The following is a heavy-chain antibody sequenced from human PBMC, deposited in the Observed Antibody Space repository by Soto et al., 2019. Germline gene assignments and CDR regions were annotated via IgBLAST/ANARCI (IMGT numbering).Heavy chain of an antibody. Sequence: SETLSLTCTVSGGSISSYYWSWIRQPPGKGLEWIGYIYNSGSTNYNPSFKSRVTISVDTSKNQFSLKLSSVTAADTAVYYCARGSAGDPDAVDIWGQGTMVTVS. V-gene: IGHV4-59*01. CDR2: IYNSGST. CDR3: ARGSAGDPDAVDI. J-gene: IGHJ3*02. CDR1: GGSISSYY. D-gene: IGHD2-21*01.